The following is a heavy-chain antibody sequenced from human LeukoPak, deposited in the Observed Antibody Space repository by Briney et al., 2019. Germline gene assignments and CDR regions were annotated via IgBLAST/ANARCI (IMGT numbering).Heavy chain of an antibody. CDR3: TRDTGTTGEVKFDP. D-gene: IGHD4-17*01. CDR1: GYSISSSYY. V-gene: IGHV4-4*07. CDR2: IYTSGST. J-gene: IGHJ5*02. Sequence: PSETLPLTCTVSGYSISSSYYWSWIRQPAGKGLEWIGRIYTSGSTTYNPSLKSRVTMSVDTSKNQFSLKLSSVTAADTAVYFCTRDTGTTGEVKFDPWGQGTLVTVSS.